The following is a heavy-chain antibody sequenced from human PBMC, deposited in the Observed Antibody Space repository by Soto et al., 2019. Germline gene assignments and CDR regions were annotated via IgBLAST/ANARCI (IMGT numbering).Heavy chain of an antibody. CDR1: GYTFTGYW. CDR3: ARRGGYSLYYGMDV. V-gene: IGHV5-51*01. Sequence: ESLKISCKASGYTFTGYWIGWVRQVPGKGLEWMGIIYPHDSHTRYSPSFQGQVTFSADTSSSTAYLQWSSLKASDTAIYYCARRGGYSLYYGMDVWGQGSTVTGSS. CDR2: IYPHDSHT. J-gene: IGHJ6*02.